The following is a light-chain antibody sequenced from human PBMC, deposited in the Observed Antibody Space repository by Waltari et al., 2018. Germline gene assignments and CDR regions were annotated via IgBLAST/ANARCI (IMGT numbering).Light chain of an antibody. Sequence: QSALTQPASVSGSPGQSITLSCTGTSSDVGGYNSVSWYQQHPRKAPKLMIYEVSNRPPGVSNRFSGSKSGTTASLTISGLQAEDEADYYCSSYTSSSTLVFGGGTKLTVL. V-gene: IGLV2-14*01. CDR1: SSDVGGYNS. CDR3: SSYTSSSTLV. J-gene: IGLJ2*01. CDR2: EVS.